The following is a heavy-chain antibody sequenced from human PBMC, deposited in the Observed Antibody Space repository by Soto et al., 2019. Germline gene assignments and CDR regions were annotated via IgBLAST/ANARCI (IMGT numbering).Heavy chain of an antibody. V-gene: IGHV3-64*01. CDR3: AKAKMGISHSFDY. J-gene: IGHJ4*02. CDR1: GFTFSSYA. CDR2: ISSNGGST. D-gene: IGHD7-27*01. Sequence: GGSLRLSCAASGFTFSSYAMHWVRQAPGKGLEYVSAISSNGGSTYYANSVKGRFTISRDNSKNTLYLQMGSLRAEDMAVYYCAKAKMGISHSFDYWAQGALVTVSS.